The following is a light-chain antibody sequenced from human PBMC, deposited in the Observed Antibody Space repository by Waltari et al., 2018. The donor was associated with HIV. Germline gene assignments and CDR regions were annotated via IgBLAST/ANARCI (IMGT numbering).Light chain of an antibody. Sequence: QSALTQPASVSGSPGQSITISCNGTTTDIRGYNSFSWYQRHPDKAPKLIIFCVSNRPSGISSRFSGSKSGNTASLTISGLQVEDEADYYCCSYTKLTTHYVLFGGGTKLTVL. J-gene: IGLJ2*01. V-gene: IGLV2-14*03. CDR2: CVS. CDR1: TTDIRGYNS. CDR3: CSYTKLTTHYVL.